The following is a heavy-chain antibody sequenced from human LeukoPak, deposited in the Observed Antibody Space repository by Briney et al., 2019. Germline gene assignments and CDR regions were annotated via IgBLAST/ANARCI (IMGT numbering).Heavy chain of an antibody. D-gene: IGHD5-18*01. CDR3: ARPGVGSGRYGAFDI. Sequence: SETLSLTCTVSGGSISSYYWSWIRQPPGKGLEWIGYIYYSGITNYNPSLESRVTISVDTSKNQFSLKLSSVTAADTAVYYCARPGVGSGRYGAFDIWGQGTMVTVSS. V-gene: IGHV4-59*08. CDR1: GGSISSYY. CDR2: IYYSGIT. J-gene: IGHJ3*02.